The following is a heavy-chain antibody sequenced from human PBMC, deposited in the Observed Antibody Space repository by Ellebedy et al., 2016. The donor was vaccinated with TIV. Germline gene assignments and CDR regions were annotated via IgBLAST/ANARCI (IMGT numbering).Heavy chain of an antibody. V-gene: IGHV3-33*01. J-gene: IGHJ4*02. CDR3: ARGPEDINTYFLYYFDY. Sequence: GESLKISXVASGFAFSHYGMHWVRQGPGKGLEWVGIIWSDGTTKYYGDSVKGRFTISRDNARNSLYLHMNNLRADDTAVYYCARGPEDINTYFLYYFDYWGQGALVTVSS. CDR1: GFAFSHYG. D-gene: IGHD2/OR15-2a*01. CDR2: IWSDGTTK.